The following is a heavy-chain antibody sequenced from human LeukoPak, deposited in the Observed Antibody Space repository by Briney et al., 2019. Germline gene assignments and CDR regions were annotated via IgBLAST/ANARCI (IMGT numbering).Heavy chain of an antibody. Sequence: GGSLRLSCAASGFTFTSFWMHWVRRAPGKGLVWVSRISPDGTSTAYADSVKGRFTISRDNAQNLLFLQMNSLRVDDTAVYYCVRGAPFDYWGQGTLVTVPS. V-gene: IGHV3-74*01. J-gene: IGHJ4*02. CDR1: GFTFTSFW. D-gene: IGHD1-26*01. CDR2: ISPDGTST. CDR3: VRGAPFDY.